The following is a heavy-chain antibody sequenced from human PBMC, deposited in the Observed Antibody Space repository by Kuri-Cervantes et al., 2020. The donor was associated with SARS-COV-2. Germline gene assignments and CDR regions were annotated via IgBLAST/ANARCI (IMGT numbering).Heavy chain of an antibody. D-gene: IGHD5-24*01. Sequence: SQTLSLTCAVSGVPVTGSTYSWAWIRQPAGKGLEWIGHLDTSGSTTYNPSLRGRVTISLDPSNNQVSLSLTSTTAADTAVYYCGKVSWLQLWRRYSDSWGQGTLVTVSS. J-gene: IGHJ4*02. CDR3: GKVSWLQLWRRYSDS. CDR2: LDTSGST. CDR1: GVPVTGSTYS. V-gene: IGHV4-61*09.